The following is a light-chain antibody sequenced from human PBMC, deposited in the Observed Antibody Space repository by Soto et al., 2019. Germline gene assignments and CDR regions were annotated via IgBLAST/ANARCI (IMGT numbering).Light chain of an antibody. CDR3: QQYGSSPRT. Sequence: EIVLTQSPGTLSLSPGERATLSCRASQSVGSSLSWYQQKPGQAPRLLFYGASNRATGIPDRFSGSGSGTDFTLTISRLEPEDFAVYYCQQYGSSPRTFGQGTKVDIK. V-gene: IGKV3-20*01. J-gene: IGKJ1*01. CDR2: GAS. CDR1: QSVGSS.